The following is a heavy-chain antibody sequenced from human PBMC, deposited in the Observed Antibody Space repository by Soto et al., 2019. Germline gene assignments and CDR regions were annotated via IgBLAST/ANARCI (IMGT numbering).Heavy chain of an antibody. CDR2: IRSSTSAI. D-gene: IGHD3-10*01. CDR1: GFTFSDYD. CDR3: AGLRDDY. Sequence: GGSLRLSCAASGFTFSDYDMSWVRQAPGKGLEYISYIRSSTSAIFYADSVKGRFTISRDNAKSSLYLQMNSLRAEDTAVYYCAGLRDDYWGQGTLVTVSS. V-gene: IGHV3-11*01. J-gene: IGHJ4*02.